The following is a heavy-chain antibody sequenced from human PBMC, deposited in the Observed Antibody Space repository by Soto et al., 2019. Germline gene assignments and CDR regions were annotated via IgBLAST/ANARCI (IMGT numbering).Heavy chain of an antibody. Sequence: PSETLSLTCTASGGSISSYYWSWIRQPPGKGLEWIGYIYYSGSTNYNPSLKSRVTISVDTSKNQFSLKLSSVTAADTAVYYCARSLGITGTMFYFDYWGQGTLVTVSS. CDR2: IYYSGST. J-gene: IGHJ4*02. CDR1: GGSISSYY. V-gene: IGHV4-59*01. CDR3: ARSLGITGTMFYFDY. D-gene: IGHD1-7*01.